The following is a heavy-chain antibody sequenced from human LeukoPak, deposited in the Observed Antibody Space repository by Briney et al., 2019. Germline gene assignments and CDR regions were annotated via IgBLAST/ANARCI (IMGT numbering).Heavy chain of an antibody. CDR2: ISGSGGST. CDR3: AKDFHSGSYYEAHLGCVDY. Sequence: GGSLRLSCAASGFTFSSYAMSWVRQAPGKGLEWVSAISGSGGSTYYADSVKGRFTISRDNSKHTLYLQMNSLRAEDTAVYYCAKDFHSGSYYEAHLGCVDYWGQGTLVAVSS. V-gene: IGHV3-23*01. CDR1: GFTFSSYA. D-gene: IGHD1-26*01. J-gene: IGHJ4*02.